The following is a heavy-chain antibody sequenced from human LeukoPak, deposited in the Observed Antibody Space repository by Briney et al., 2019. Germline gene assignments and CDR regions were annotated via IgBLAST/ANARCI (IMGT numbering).Heavy chain of an antibody. J-gene: IGHJ4*02. CDR2: SYSGGTT. Sequence: PGGSLRLSCAASGFTVSSNYKSWVRQAPGKGLEWVSVSYSGGTTYYADSVKGRFTISRDNSKNTLYLQMNSLRAEDTAVYYCARDSYYGSGSYYRYTFDYWGQGTLVTVSS. CDR1: GFTVSSNY. D-gene: IGHD3-10*01. CDR3: ARDSYYGSGSYYRYTFDY. V-gene: IGHV3-53*01.